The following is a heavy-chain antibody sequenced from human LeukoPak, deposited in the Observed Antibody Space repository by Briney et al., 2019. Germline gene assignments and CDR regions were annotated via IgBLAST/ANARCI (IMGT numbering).Heavy chain of an antibody. CDR1: GGTFSSYA. CDR3: ASSPGSDRYYFDY. J-gene: IGHJ4*02. Sequence: ASVKVSCKASGGTFSSYAISWVRQAPGQGLEWMGGIIPIFGTANYAQKFQGRVTITTDESTSTAYMELSSLRSEDTAVYYCASSPGSDRYYFDYWGQGTLVTVSS. CDR2: IIPIFGTA. V-gene: IGHV1-69*05.